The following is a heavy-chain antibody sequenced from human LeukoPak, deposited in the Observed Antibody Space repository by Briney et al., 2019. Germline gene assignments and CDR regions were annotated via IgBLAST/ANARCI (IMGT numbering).Heavy chain of an antibody. CDR2: ISYDGSNK. CDR1: GFTFSSYW. Sequence: GGSLRLSCAASGFTFSSYWMSRVRQAPGKGLEWVAVISYDGSNKYYADSVKGRFTISRDNSKNTLYLQMNSLRAEDTAVYYCARGSYDFWSGYYTIDYWGQGTLVTVSS. V-gene: IGHV3-30*03. D-gene: IGHD3-3*01. J-gene: IGHJ4*02. CDR3: ARGSYDFWSGYYTIDY.